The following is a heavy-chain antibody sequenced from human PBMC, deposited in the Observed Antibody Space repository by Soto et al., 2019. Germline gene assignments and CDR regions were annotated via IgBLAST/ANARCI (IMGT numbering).Heavy chain of an antibody. J-gene: IGHJ3*02. CDR3: ARSXSPVVVTAIPHAFDI. CDR2: IIPIFGTA. Sequence: SVKVSCKASGGTFSSYAISWVRQAPGQGLEWMGGIIPIFGTANYAQKFQGRVTITADESTSTAYMELSSLRSEDTAVYYCARSXSPVVVTAIPHAFDIWGQGTMVTVSS. CDR1: GGTFSSYA. V-gene: IGHV1-69*13. D-gene: IGHD2-21*02.